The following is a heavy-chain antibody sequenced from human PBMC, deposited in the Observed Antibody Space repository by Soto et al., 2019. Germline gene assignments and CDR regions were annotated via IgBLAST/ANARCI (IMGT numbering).Heavy chain of an antibody. Sequence: GASVKVSCKASGYTFTSYAMHWVRQAPGQRLEWMGWISAGNGNTKYSQKFQGRVTITRDTSASTAYMELSSLRSEDTAVYYCAREAQQLVLIWYFDLWGRGTLVTVSS. CDR3: AREAQQLVLIWYFDL. D-gene: IGHD6-6*01. V-gene: IGHV1-3*01. CDR2: ISAGNGNT. CDR1: GYTFTSYA. J-gene: IGHJ2*01.